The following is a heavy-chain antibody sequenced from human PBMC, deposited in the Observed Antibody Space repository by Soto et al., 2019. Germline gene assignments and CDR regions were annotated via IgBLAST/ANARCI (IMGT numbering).Heavy chain of an antibody. J-gene: IGHJ6*02. V-gene: IGHV4-31*03. CDR2: IYSSGDT. D-gene: IGHD1-26*01. CDR1: GVSIKNGGFF. Sequence: QVQLQESGPGLVKPSQSLSLTCTVSGVSIKNGGFFWSWVRQHPGKGLEWIGYIYSSGDTFYNPSLKSRVTISVDTSKDQFSLTLRSVTAADTAVYYCARVRNTISIVYAVDAWGQGTTVTVSS. CDR3: ARVRNTISIVYAVDA.